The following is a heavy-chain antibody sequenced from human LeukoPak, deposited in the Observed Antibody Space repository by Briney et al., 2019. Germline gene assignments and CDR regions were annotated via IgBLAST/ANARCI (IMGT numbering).Heavy chain of an antibody. CDR3: ARRLTQYDCFDP. Sequence: SQTLSLTCAISGDSVSSNRVTWNWTRQSPSRGLECLGRTSYRSTWYNDYAVSVRGRITVNPDTSKNQFSLHLNSVTPEDTAVYYCARRLTQYDCFDPWGQGILVTVSS. CDR1: GDSVSSNRVT. CDR2: TSYRSTWYN. D-gene: IGHD2-2*01. V-gene: IGHV6-1*01. J-gene: IGHJ5*02.